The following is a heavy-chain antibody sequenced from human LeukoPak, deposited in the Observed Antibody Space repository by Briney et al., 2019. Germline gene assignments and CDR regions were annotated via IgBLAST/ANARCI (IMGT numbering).Heavy chain of an antibody. Sequence: ASVKVSCKASGYTFPSYFMHWVRQAPGQGLEWMGIINPTGGSATYAQKFQGRVTMTRDTSTSTVYMELSSLRSDDTAVYYCARIAARRFDYWGQGTLVTVSS. D-gene: IGHD6-6*01. J-gene: IGHJ4*02. CDR1: GYTFPSYF. CDR3: ARIAARRFDY. V-gene: IGHV1-46*01. CDR2: INPTGGSA.